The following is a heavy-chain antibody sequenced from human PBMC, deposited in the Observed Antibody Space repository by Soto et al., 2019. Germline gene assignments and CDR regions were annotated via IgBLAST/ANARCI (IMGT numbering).Heavy chain of an antibody. V-gene: IGHV4-61*01. CDR1: GGSVSSGSHS. CDR2: IYYSGST. J-gene: IGHJ4*02. Sequence: QVQLQESGPGLVKPSETLSLSCTVSGGSVSSGSHSWSWIRQPPGKGLEWIGSIYYSGSTKYNPSLKRRTSISVDTSKNLFSLILRSVTAADTAVYYCARLNPLRYFDYWGQGSLVTVSS. CDR3: ARLNPLRYFDY.